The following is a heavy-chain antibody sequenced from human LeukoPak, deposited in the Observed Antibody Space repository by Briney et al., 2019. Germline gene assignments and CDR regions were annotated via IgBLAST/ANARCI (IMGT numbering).Heavy chain of an antibody. V-gene: IGHV4-4*02. CDR2: IYHTGST. D-gene: IGHD6-19*01. J-gene: IGHJ5*02. Sequence: NPSETLSLTCAVSGGSISSSNWWSWVRQPPGKGLEWIGKIYHTGSTNYNPSLKSRVTISVDKSKNQFSLKLSSVTAADTAVYYCARWYSSGWYRWFDPWGQGTLVTVSS. CDR3: ARWYSSGWYRWFDP. CDR1: GGSISSSNW.